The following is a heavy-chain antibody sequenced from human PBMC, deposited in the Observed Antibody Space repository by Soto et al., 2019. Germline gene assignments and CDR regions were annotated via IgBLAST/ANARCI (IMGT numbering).Heavy chain of an antibody. CDR1: GASISGFY. D-gene: IGHD1-1*01. V-gene: IGHV4-4*07. CDR3: VRDGTKTLRDWFDP. CDR2: IYATGTT. J-gene: IGHJ5*02. Sequence: SETLSLTCTVSGASISGFYWSWIRKSAGKGLEWIGRIYATGTTDYNPSLKSRVMMSVDTSKKQFSLKLRSVTAADTAVYYCVRDGTKTLRDWFDPWGQGISVTVS.